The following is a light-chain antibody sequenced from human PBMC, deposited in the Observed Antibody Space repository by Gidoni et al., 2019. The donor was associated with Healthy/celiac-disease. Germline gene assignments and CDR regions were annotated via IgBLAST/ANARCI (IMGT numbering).Light chain of an antibody. V-gene: IGKV4-1*01. J-gene: IGKJ2*01. CDR3: QQYYSTPYT. Sequence: IVMTQSPDSLAVSLGERATINCKSSQSVLYSSNNKNYLAWYQQKPGQPPKLLIYWASTRESGVPDRVSGSGSGKDVNLTISSLQAEDVAVYYCQQYYSTPYTFGQGTKLEIK. CDR1: QSVLYSSNNKNY. CDR2: WAS.